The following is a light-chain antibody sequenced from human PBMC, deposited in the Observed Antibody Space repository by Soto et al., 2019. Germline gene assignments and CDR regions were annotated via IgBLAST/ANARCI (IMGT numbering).Light chain of an antibody. CDR3: QQYGSSPFT. J-gene: IGKJ3*01. Sequence: EMVLTQSPGTLSLSTGERSTVSCRASQSVRSSYLAWYQQKPGQAPRLLIYGASSRATGIPDRFSGCGSGTDFILSISRLEPEDFAVYYCQQYGSSPFTFGPGTKADIK. CDR1: QSVRSSY. V-gene: IGKV3-20*01. CDR2: GAS.